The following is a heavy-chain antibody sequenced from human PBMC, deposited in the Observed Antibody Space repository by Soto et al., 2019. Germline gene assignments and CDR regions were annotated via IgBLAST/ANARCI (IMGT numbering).Heavy chain of an antibody. CDR3: ASGGATPGGVYFDY. Sequence: QVQLVQSGAEVKKPGASVKVSCKASGYTFTSYGISWVRQAPGQGLEWMGWISAYNGNTNYAQKLQGRVTMTTDTSTRPACREGRSLRSDATAVYYCASGGATPGGVYFDYWGQGTLVTVSS. CDR1: GYTFTSYG. J-gene: IGHJ4*02. D-gene: IGHD1-26*01. CDR2: ISAYNGNT. V-gene: IGHV1-18*01.